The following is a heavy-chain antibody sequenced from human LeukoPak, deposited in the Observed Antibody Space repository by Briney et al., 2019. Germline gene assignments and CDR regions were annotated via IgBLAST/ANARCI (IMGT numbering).Heavy chain of an antibody. CDR3: ARQRVNKWNNLWSFDY. CDR1: GGSISSYY. V-gene: IGHV4-59*08. CDR2: IYYTGST. J-gene: IGHJ4*02. D-gene: IGHD1/OR15-1a*01. Sequence: SETLSLTCTVSGGSISSYYWSWIRQPPGKGLEWIGYIYYTGSTNYNPSLKSRVTISLDTSKNQFSLRLSSMTAADTAVYYCARQRVNKWNNLWSFDYWGRGTLVTVSS.